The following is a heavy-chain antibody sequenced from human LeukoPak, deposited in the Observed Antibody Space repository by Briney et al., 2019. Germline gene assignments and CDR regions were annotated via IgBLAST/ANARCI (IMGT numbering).Heavy chain of an antibody. V-gene: IGHV1-46*01. J-gene: IGHJ5*02. CDR3: ARDPQTRIAAGTGWFDP. CDR1: GYTFTSYY. CDR2: INPSGGST. Sequence: ASVKVSCKASGYTFTSYYMYWVRQAPGQGLEWMGIINPSGGSTSYAQKFQGRVTMTRDTSTSTVYMELSSLRSEDTAVYYCARDPQTRIAAGTGWFDPWGQGTLVTVSS. D-gene: IGHD6-13*01.